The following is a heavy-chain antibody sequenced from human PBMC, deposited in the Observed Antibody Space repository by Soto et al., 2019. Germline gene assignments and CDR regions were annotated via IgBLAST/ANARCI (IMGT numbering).Heavy chain of an antibody. CDR1: GFTFSSYA. J-gene: IGHJ6*02. Sequence: QVQLVESGGGVVQPGRSLRLSCAASGFTFSSYAMHWVRQAPGKGLEWVAVISYDGSNKYYADSVKGRFTISRDNSKNTLYLQMNSLRAEDTAAYYCAREYCSGGSCYSLYGMDVWGQGTTVTVSS. V-gene: IGHV3-30-3*01. CDR2: ISYDGSNK. D-gene: IGHD2-15*01. CDR3: AREYCSGGSCYSLYGMDV.